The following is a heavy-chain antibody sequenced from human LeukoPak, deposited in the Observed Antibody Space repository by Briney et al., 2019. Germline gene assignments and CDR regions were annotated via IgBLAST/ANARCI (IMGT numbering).Heavy chain of an antibody. Sequence: ASVKVSCKASGYTFTCYYMHWVRQAPGQGLEWMGWINPNSGGSTSYAQKFQGRVTMTRDMSTSTVYMELSSLRSEDTAVYYCARDGNWNYVDYYYYYMDVWGKGTTVTVSS. V-gene: IGHV1-46*01. CDR3: ARDGNWNYVDYYYYYMDV. D-gene: IGHD1-7*01. CDR2: INPNSGGST. CDR1: GYTFTCYY. J-gene: IGHJ6*03.